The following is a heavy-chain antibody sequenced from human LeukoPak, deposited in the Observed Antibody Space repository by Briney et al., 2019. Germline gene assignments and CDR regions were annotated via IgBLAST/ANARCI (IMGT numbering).Heavy chain of an antibody. CDR1: GFTFSSYW. V-gene: IGHV3-7*01. J-gene: IGHJ4*02. D-gene: IGHD3-22*01. CDR3: ARRGYYYDSSGYYLGGFDY. Sequence: GGSPRLSCAASGFTFSSYWMSWVRQAPGKGLEWVANIKQDGSEKYYVDSVKGRFTISRDNAKNSLYLQMNSLRAEDTAVYYCARRGYYYDSSGYYLGGFDYWGQGTLVTVSS. CDR2: IKQDGSEK.